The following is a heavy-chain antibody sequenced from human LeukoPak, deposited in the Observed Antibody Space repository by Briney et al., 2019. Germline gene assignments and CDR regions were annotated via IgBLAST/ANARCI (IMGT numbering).Heavy chain of an antibody. J-gene: IGHJ3*02. CDR1: GGSFSGYY. Sequence: SETLSLTCAVYGGSFSGYYWSWIRQPPGKGLEWIGEINHSGSTNYNPSLKSRVTISVDTSKNQFSLKLSSVTAADTAVYHCARGTPPYYYDRVDAFDIWGQGTMVTVSS. CDR3: ARGTPPYYYDRVDAFDI. D-gene: IGHD3-22*01. V-gene: IGHV4-34*01. CDR2: INHSGST.